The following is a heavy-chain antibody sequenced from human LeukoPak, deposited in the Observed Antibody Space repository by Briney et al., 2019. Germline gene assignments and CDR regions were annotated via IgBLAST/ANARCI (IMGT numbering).Heavy chain of an antibody. J-gene: IGHJ4*02. Sequence: SETLSLTCTVSGGSISSYYWSWIRQPPGKGLEWIGYIYYSGSTNYNPSLTSRVTISVDTSKNQFSLKLSSVTAADTAVYYCARGLYYDFWSGYSIPLFDYWGQGTLVTVSS. D-gene: IGHD3-3*01. CDR1: GGSISSYY. CDR3: ARGLYYDFWSGYSIPLFDY. V-gene: IGHV4-59*01. CDR2: IYYSGST.